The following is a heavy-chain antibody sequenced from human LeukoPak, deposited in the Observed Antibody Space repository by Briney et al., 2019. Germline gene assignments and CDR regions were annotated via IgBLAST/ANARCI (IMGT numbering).Heavy chain of an antibody. CDR3: ARVGSDTAMGYFDY. Sequence: AASVKVSCKASGGTFSSYATSWVRQAPGQGLEWMGGIIPIFGTANYAQKFQGRVTITTDESTSTAYMELSSLRSEDTAVYYCARVGSDTAMGYFDYWGQGTLVTVSS. J-gene: IGHJ4*02. D-gene: IGHD3-10*01. V-gene: IGHV1-69*05. CDR1: GGTFSSYA. CDR2: IIPIFGTA.